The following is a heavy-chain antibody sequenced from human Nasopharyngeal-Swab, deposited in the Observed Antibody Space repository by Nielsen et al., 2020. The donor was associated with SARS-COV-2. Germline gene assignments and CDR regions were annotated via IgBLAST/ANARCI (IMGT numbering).Heavy chain of an antibody. V-gene: IGHV3-23*01. D-gene: IGHD5-12*01. CDR3: AKDRDSGDDSEEYYHYYGMDV. CDR2: ISGDSDST. Sequence: GESLKISCAASGFTLSNFAMSWVRQAPGKGLEWVSVISGDSDSTYYTDSVRGRFTISRDNSKNTLNLQMNNLRAEDPAIYYCAKDRDSGDDSEEYYHYYGMDVWGQGAPVTVSS. CDR1: GFTLSNFA. J-gene: IGHJ6*02.